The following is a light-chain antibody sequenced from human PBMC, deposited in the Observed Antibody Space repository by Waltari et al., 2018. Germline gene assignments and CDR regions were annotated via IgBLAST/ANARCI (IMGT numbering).Light chain of an antibody. CDR2: DVS. Sequence: QSALTQPASVSGSLGQSITISCSGTRSDVGGYNYDSWYHHHTGKAPKLVIYDVSSRPSGVSHRYSGAKSGNTASLTISGLQGEDEADYYCSSYTSSGTSSNTRVFGTGTTVTVL. J-gene: IGLJ1*01. V-gene: IGLV2-14*03. CDR3: SSYTSSGTSSNTRV. CDR1: RSDVGGYNY.